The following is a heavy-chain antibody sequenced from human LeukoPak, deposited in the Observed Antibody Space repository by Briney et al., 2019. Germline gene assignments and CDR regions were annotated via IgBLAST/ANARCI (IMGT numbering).Heavy chain of an antibody. CDR3: ARGSTYYDSSGQVPFDY. CDR1: GFTFSTYS. J-gene: IGHJ4*02. CDR2: ISSSSSTI. Sequence: GGSLRLSCAASGFTFSTYSMNWVRQAPGKGLEWVSYISSSSSTIYYADSVKGRFTISRDNAKNSLYLQMNSLRAEDTAVYYCARGSTYYDSSGQVPFDYWGQGTLATVSS. V-gene: IGHV3-48*01. D-gene: IGHD3-22*01.